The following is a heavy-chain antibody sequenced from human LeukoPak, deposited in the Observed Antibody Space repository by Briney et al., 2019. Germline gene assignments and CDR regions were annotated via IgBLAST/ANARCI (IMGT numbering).Heavy chain of an antibody. CDR3: ARDLGSPYSSGWYFDY. V-gene: IGHV3-48*04. CDR2: ISSSSSTI. J-gene: IGHJ4*02. Sequence: GGSLRLSCAASGFIFSSYRMIWVRQAPGKGLEWVSYISSSSSTIYYADSVKGRFTISRDNAKNSLYLQMNSLRAEDTAVYYCARDLGSPYSSGWYFDYWGQGTLVTVSS. CDR1: GFIFSSYR. D-gene: IGHD6-19*01.